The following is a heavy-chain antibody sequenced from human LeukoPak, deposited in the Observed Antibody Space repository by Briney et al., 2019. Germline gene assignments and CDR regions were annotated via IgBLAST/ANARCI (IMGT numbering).Heavy chain of an antibody. CDR1: GYTFIDHY. J-gene: IGHJ3*02. CDR3: ATLTRFFNWNAVGEAFDI. V-gene: IGHV1-69-2*01. Sequence: ASVKVSCKVSGYTFIDHYMHWVKQAPGKGLKWMGLVDPEDAKTRLTDKFQGRVTLTADTSTDTVYMELSSLRSEDTAVYYCATLTRFFNWNAVGEAFDIWGQGTMVAVSS. CDR2: VDPEDAKT. D-gene: IGHD1-1*01.